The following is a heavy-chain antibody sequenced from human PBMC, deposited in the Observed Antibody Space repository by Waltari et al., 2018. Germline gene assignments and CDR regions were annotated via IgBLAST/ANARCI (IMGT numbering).Heavy chain of an antibody. D-gene: IGHD6-6*01. CDR1: GYTFTSYD. V-gene: IGHV1-8*01. J-gene: IGHJ4*02. Sequence: QVQLVQSGAEVKKPGASVKVSCRASGYTFTSYDINWVRQATGQGLEWMGWMNPNSGNTDYAQKFQGRVTMTRNTSISTAYMELSSLRSEDTAVYYCAREEYSSSSVDYWGQGTLVTVSS. CDR3: AREEYSSSSVDY. CDR2: MNPNSGNT.